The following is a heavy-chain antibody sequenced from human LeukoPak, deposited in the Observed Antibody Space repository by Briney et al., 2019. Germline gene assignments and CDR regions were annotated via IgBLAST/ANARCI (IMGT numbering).Heavy chain of an antibody. D-gene: IGHD2-2*01. J-gene: IGHJ4*01. Sequence: SETLSLTCAVSGYSISSGYYWGWTRPPPGKGLEWIGTIYHSGSTYYNPSLKSRVTISLDTSKNQFSLKLTSVTAADTAVYYCARGRQLNDYWGQGTLVTVSS. V-gene: IGHV4-38-2*01. CDR2: IYHSGST. CDR3: ARGRQLNDY. CDR1: GYSISSGYY.